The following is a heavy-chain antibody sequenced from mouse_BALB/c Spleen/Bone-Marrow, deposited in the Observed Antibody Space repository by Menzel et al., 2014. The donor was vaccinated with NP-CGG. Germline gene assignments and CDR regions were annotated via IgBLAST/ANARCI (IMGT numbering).Heavy chain of an antibody. V-gene: IGHV4-1*02. D-gene: IGHD4-1*01. CDR1: GFDFSRYW. CDR3: ARNWDVGFAY. Sequence: DVMLVESGGGLVQPGGSLKLSYAASGFDFSRYWMSWVRQAPGKGLEWIGEINPDSSTTNYTPSLKDKFIISRDNAKNTLYLQMSKVRSEDTALYYCARNWDVGFAYWGQGTLVTVSA. CDR2: INPDSSTT. J-gene: IGHJ3*01.